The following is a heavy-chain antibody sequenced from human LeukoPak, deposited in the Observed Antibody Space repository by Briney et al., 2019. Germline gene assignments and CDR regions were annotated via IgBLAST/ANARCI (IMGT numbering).Heavy chain of an antibody. CDR3: ARVSDYYDSSGYPFDY. CDR1: GYTLTELS. CDR2: FDPEDGET. Sequence: ASMKVSCKVSGYTLTELSMHWVRQAPGKGLEWMGGFDPEDGETIYAQKFQGRVTMTEDTSTDTAYMELSSLRSDDTAVYYCARVSDYYDSSGYPFDYWGQGTLVTVSS. D-gene: IGHD3-22*01. J-gene: IGHJ4*02. V-gene: IGHV1-24*01.